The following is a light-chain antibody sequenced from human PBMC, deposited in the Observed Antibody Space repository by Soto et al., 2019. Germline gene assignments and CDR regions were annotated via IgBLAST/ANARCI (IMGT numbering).Light chain of an antibody. J-gene: IGLJ1*01. CDR3: TSYTTSNTRQIV. CDR2: DVS. Sequence: QSVLTQPASVSGSPGQSITISCTGTRSDVGGYNYVSRYQQHPGKAPKFMIYDVSNRPSGVSNRFSGSKSGNTASLTISGLQAEDEADYYCTSYTTSNTRQIVFGTGTKVTVL. CDR1: RSDVGGYNY. V-gene: IGLV2-14*01.